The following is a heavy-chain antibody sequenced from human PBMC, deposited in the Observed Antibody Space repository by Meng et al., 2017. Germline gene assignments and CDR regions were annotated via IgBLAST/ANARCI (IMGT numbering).Heavy chain of an antibody. CDR2: IYYSGST. D-gene: IGHD6-19*01. Sequence: ETLSLTCTVSGGSISSYYWSWIRQPPGKGLEWIGYIYYSGSTNYNPSLKSRVTISVDTSKNQFSLKLSSVTAADTAVYYCAKRIAVAGGGDAFDIWGQGTMVTVSS. J-gene: IGHJ3*02. CDR1: GGSISSYY. CDR3: AKRIAVAGGGDAFDI. V-gene: IGHV4-59*01.